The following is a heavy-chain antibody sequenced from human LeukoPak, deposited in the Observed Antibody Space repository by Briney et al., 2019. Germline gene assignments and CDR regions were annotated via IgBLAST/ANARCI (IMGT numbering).Heavy chain of an antibody. V-gene: IGHV4-34*12. CDR3: ASGDLYVFRHAMDV. CDR2: IFDRGTA. J-gene: IGHJ6*02. Sequence: SETLSLTCAVYGGSSGGYYWSWIRPPPGEWLEWVGEIFDRGTANYNPSLTGGVTISIDPSKTQFSLRLRSVPAAHTAVYYCASGDLYVFRHAMDVWGQGTTVTVSS. CDR1: GGSSGGYY. D-gene: IGHD2-8*01.